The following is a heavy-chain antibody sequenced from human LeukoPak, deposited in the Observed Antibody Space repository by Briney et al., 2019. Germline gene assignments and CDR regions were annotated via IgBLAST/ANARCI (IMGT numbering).Heavy chain of an antibody. Sequence: SETLSLTCTVSGGSISSGSYYWSWIRQPAGKGLEWIGRIYASGSTNYNPSLKSRVTISVDTSKNQFSLKLSSVTAADTAVYYCASTYYDFWSGYVEGDAFDIWGQGTVVTVSS. CDR2: IYASGST. J-gene: IGHJ3*02. CDR3: ASTYYDFWSGYVEGDAFDI. D-gene: IGHD3-3*01. V-gene: IGHV4-61*02. CDR1: GGSISSGSYY.